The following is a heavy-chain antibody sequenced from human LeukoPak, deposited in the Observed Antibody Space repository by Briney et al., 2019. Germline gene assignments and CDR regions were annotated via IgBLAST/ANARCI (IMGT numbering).Heavy chain of an antibody. J-gene: IGHJ4*02. D-gene: IGHD6-13*01. V-gene: IGHV3-20*01. Sequence: SGGSLRLSCAAPGFTFDDYGMSWVRQALGKGLEWVSGVNWNGGSTGDADSVKGRFTISRDNAKNSLYLQMNSLRAEDTALYHCARGIAAAVGLIDYWGQGTLVTVSS. CDR3: ARGIAAAVGLIDY. CDR1: GFTFDDYG. CDR2: VNWNGGST.